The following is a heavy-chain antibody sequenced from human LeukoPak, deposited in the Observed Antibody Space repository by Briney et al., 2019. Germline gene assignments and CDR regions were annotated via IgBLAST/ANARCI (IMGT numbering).Heavy chain of an antibody. V-gene: IGHV3-20*04. CDR3: ARDTAAAGDFDY. Sequence: GGSLRLSCAASGFTFDDDGMSWGRQAPGKGVEWGSGINWNGGSTGYADSVKGRFTISRDNAKNSLYLQMNSLRAEDTAVYYCARDTAAAGDFDYWGQGTLVTVSS. J-gene: IGHJ4*02. CDR1: GFTFDDDG. CDR2: INWNGGST. D-gene: IGHD6-13*01.